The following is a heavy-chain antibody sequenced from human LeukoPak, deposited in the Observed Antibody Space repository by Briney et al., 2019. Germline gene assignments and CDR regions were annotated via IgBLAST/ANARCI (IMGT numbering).Heavy chain of an antibody. Sequence: GASVKVSCKASGYTFTSCGISWVRQAPGQGLEWMGWISAYNGNTNYAQKLQGRVTMTTDTSTSTAYMELRSLRSDDTAVYYCATSLPNYYGSGSYYPPPYFDYWGQGTLVTVSS. CDR3: ATSLPNYYGSGSYYPPPYFDY. CDR1: GYTFTSCG. CDR2: ISAYNGNT. D-gene: IGHD3-10*01. J-gene: IGHJ4*02. V-gene: IGHV1-18*01.